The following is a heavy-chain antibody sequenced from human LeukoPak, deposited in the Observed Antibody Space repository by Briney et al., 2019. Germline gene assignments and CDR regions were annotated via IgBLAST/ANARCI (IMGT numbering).Heavy chain of an antibody. V-gene: IGHV3-53*01. J-gene: IGHJ4*02. D-gene: IGHD3-22*01. Sequence: GGSLRLSCAASGFTFSSQWMSWVRQAPGKGLEWVSFIYTVGSTYYADSVKGRFTISRDNSKNTLYLQMNSLRAEDTAVYYCARRAGDYSHPYDYWGQGTLVTVSS. CDR3: ARRAGDYSHPYDY. CDR1: GFTFSSQW. CDR2: IYTVGST.